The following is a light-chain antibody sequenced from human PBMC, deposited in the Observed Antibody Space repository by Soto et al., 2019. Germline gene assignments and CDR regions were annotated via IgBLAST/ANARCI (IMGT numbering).Light chain of an antibody. V-gene: IGKV3-20*01. CDR3: QQYGSTPLT. CDR2: GAS. CDR1: QSVSRNY. Sequence: EIGLTQSPGTLSLSPGGRATLSCRASQSVSRNYVAWYQQKPGQAPRLLIYGASSRASGIPDRFSGSGSGADFTLSITRLEPEDFDLYYCQQYGSTPLTFGAGTKVDI. J-gene: IGKJ4*01.